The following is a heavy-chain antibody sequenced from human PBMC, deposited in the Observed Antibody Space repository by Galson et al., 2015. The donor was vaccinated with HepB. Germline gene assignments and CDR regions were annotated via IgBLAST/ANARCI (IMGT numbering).Heavy chain of an antibody. CDR3: ARGSSSPY. Sequence: SVKVSCKASGGTFINYAIDWLRQAPGQGLEWMGGITPIFGTANGAEKFRGRVTITADKSTSTAYMELSSLRSEDTAVYYCARGSSSPYWGQGTLVTVSS. V-gene: IGHV1-69*06. J-gene: IGHJ4*02. CDR1: GGTFINYA. D-gene: IGHD6-6*01. CDR2: ITPIFGTA.